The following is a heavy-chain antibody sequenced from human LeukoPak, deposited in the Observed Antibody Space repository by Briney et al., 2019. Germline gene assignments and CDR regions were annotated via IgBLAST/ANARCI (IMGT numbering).Heavy chain of an antibody. D-gene: IGHD2-2*01. CDR1: GGSISSGSYY. J-gene: IGHJ6*03. V-gene: IGHV4-61*02. Sequence: SQTLSLTCTVSGGSISSGSYYWSWIRQPAGKGLEWIGRISTSGSTNYNPSLKSRVTISVDTSKNQFSLKLSSVTAADTAVYYCARGPVVPAAIPYYYYMDVWGKGTTVTVSS. CDR2: ISTSGST. CDR3: ARGPVVPAAIPYYYYMDV.